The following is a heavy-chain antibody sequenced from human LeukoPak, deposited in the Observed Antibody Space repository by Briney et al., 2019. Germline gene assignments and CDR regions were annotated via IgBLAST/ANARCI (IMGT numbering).Heavy chain of an antibody. CDR3: ARVGSSWYDAFDI. D-gene: IGHD6-13*01. CDR1: GFTFSSYW. CDR2: INSDRSST. J-gene: IGHJ3*02. Sequence: PGGSLRLSCAASGFTFSSYWMHWVRQAPGKGLVWVSRINSDRSSTSYADSVKGRFTISRDNAKNTLYLQMNSLRAEATAVYYCARVGSSWYDAFDIWGQGTMVTVSS. V-gene: IGHV3-74*01.